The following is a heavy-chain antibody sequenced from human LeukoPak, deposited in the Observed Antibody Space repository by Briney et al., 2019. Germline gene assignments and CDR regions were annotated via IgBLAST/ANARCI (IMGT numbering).Heavy chain of an antibody. D-gene: IGHD1-1*01. J-gene: IGHJ4*02. CDR2: IKSKTYGGTT. CDR3: SNSGQHWDVFDF. CDR1: GFTFTNAW. Sequence: ESGGSLRLSCAASGFTFTNAWMSWVRQAPGKGLEWVGRIKSKTYGGTTDYAAPVKGRFTISRDDSKNTLYLQMNSLKTEDSAMYFCSNSGQHWDVFDFWGQGTLVTVSS. V-gene: IGHV3-15*01.